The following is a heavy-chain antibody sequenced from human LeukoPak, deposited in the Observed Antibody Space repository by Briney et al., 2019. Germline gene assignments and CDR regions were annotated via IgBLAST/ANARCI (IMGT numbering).Heavy chain of an antibody. CDR3: AKEVGTFDY. V-gene: IGHV3-9*01. J-gene: IGHJ4*02. D-gene: IGHD4-23*01. CDR2: ISWNSGSI. CDR1: RFTFDDYA. Sequence: GGSLRLSCAASRFTFDDYALHWVRQVQGKGLEWVSGISWNSGSIGYADSVKGRFTISRDNAKNSLYLQMNSLRVEDTALYYCAKEVGTFDYWGQGTLVTVSS.